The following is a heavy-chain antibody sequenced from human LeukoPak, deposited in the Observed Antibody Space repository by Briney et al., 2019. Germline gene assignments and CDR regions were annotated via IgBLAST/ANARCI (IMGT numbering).Heavy chain of an antibody. CDR1: GFTFSSYA. D-gene: IGHD2-15*01. V-gene: IGHV3-23*01. Sequence: SGGSLRLSCAASGFTFSSYAMSWVRQAPGKGLEWVSAISGSGGSTYYADSVKGRFTISRDNSKNTLYLQMNSLRAEDTAVYYCANHHGGGRDMDYWGQGTLVTVSS. CDR3: ANHHGGGRDMDY. CDR2: ISGSGGST. J-gene: IGHJ4*02.